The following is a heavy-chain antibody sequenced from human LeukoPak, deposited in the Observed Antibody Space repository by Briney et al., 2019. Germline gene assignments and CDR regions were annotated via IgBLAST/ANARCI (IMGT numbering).Heavy chain of an antibody. CDR1: GDSMSSSGQY. Sequence: SETLSLTCTVSGDSMSSSGQYWGWIRQSPVKGLEWTGSIYNSGSTYYNPSLKSRVIISVDTSKNQFSLELRSVTAADTAIYYCARNMTAVSRLDVFDIWGPGTMVTVS. D-gene: IGHD4-17*01. J-gene: IGHJ3*02. CDR2: IYNSGST. CDR3: ARNMTAVSRLDVFDI. V-gene: IGHV4-39*01.